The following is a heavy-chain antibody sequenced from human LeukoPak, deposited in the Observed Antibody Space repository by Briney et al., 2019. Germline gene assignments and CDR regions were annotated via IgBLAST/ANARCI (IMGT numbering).Heavy chain of an antibody. J-gene: IGHJ6*03. Sequence: GGSLRLSCAASGFTVSSNYMSWVRQAPGKGLEWVSVIYSGGSTYYADSVKGRFTISRDNSKNTLYLQMNSLRAEDTAVYYCARSKNAKIVPAAVPVWYYYYYYMDVWGKGTTVTVSS. D-gene: IGHD2-2*02. CDR3: ARSKNAKIVPAAVPVWYYYYYYMDV. CDR1: GFTVSSNY. CDR2: IYSGGST. V-gene: IGHV3-53*01.